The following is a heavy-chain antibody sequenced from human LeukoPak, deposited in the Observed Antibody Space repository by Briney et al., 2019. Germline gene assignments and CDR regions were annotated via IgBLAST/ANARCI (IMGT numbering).Heavy chain of an antibody. CDR1: GGSISSYY. CDR3: ARDHGIVVVPAAQGNYYYTDV. J-gene: IGHJ6*03. Sequence: PSETLSLTCTVSGGSISSYYWSWVRQPAGKGLEWIGRIYTSGSTNYNPSLKSRVTMSVDTSKNQFSLKLSSVTAADTAVYYCARDHGIVVVPAAQGNYYYTDVWGKGTTVTVSS. V-gene: IGHV4-4*07. D-gene: IGHD2-2*01. CDR2: IYTSGST.